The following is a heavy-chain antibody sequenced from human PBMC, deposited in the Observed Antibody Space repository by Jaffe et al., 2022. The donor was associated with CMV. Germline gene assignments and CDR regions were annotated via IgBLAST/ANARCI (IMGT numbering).Heavy chain of an antibody. Sequence: QVQLVESGGGVVQPGRSLRLSCAASGFTFSSYGMHWVRQAPGKGLEWVAVIWYDGSNKYYADSVKGRFTISRDNSKNTLYLQMNSLRAEDTAVYYCAREGGYYDSSGYLDYWGQGTLVTVSS. CDR2: IWYDGSNK. CDR1: GFTFSSYG. V-gene: IGHV3-33*01. J-gene: IGHJ4*02. D-gene: IGHD3-22*01. CDR3: AREGGYYDSSGYLDY.